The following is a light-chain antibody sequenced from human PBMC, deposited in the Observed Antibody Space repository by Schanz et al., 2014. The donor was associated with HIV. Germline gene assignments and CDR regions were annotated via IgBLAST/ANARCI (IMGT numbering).Light chain of an antibody. CDR2: RNN. Sequence: QSVLTQPPSASGTPGQRVTISCSGSSSNIGTNYVCWYQQFPGKAPKLLIYRNNQRPSGVPDRFSGSKSGTSASLAITGLQAEDEADYYCQSYDSSLSGSVFGGGTKLTVL. V-gene: IGLV1-47*01. CDR1: SSNIGTNY. CDR3: QSYDSSLSGSV. J-gene: IGLJ3*02.